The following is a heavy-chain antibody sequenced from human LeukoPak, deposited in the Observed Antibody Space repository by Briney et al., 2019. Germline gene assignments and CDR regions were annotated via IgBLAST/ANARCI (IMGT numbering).Heavy chain of an antibody. CDR1: GFTFSSYA. J-gene: IGHJ4*02. CDR2: ISGSGGST. Sequence: GGSLRLSCAASGFTFSSYAMSWVRQAPGKGLEWVSAISGSGGSTYYADSVKGRFTISRDNSKNTLYLQMNSLRAEDTAVYYCAKDKSHDFSSGYYSDYWGQGTLVTVSS. D-gene: IGHD3-3*01. CDR3: AKDKSHDFSSGYYSDY. V-gene: IGHV3-23*01.